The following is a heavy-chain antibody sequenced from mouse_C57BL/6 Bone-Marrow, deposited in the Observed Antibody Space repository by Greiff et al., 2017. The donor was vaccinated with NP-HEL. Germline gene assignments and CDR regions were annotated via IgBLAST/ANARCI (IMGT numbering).Heavy chain of an antibody. V-gene: IGHV14-4*01. Sequence: EVQLKQSGAELVRPGASVKLSCTASGFNIKDDYMHWVKQRPEQGLEWIGWIDPENGDTEYASKFQGKATITADTSSNTAYLQLSSLTSEDTAVYYCTTSIYYYGSTYYYAMDYWGQGTSVTVSS. J-gene: IGHJ4*01. CDR1: GFNIKDDY. CDR3: TTSIYYYGSTYYYAMDY. D-gene: IGHD1-1*01. CDR2: IDPENGDT.